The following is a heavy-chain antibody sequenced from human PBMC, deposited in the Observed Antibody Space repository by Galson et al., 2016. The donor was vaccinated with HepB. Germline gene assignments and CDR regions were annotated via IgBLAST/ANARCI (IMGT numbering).Heavy chain of an antibody. V-gene: IGHV4-39*01. CDR1: GTPINNNRYY. CDR2: IFYRGPT. CDR3: AAAPVYFDF. J-gene: IGHJ4*02. Sequence: SETLSLTCSVSGTPINNNRYYWAWVRQRPGKGLEWLANIFYRGPTYYSPSLRGRATISLDTSRSEIYLRLTSVTAADTAVYYCAAAPVYFDFWGRGILVTVSS. D-gene: IGHD2-15*01.